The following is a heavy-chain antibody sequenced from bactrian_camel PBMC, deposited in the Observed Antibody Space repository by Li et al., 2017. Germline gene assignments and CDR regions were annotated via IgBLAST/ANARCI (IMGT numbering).Heavy chain of an antibody. CDR1: GYTRSRVC. J-gene: IGHJ7*01. D-gene: IGHD6*01. CDR2: IDTGEGST. V-gene: IGHV3S1*01. Sequence: HVQLVESGGGSVQVGGSLRLSCVVSGYTRSRVCMGWFRQAPGKEREGVAAIDTGEGSTYYLNSVEGRFTISHDNAKNTLYLQMNSLKPEDTAMYYCAVAIRGMYGASWFCHNRDGIDYWGEGTQVTVS.